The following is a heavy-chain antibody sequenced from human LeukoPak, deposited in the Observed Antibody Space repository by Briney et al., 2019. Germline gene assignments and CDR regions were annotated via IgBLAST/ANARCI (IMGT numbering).Heavy chain of an antibody. J-gene: IGHJ4*02. Sequence: NPSETLSLTCTVSGGSISSGGYYWSWIRQPPGKGLGWIGYIYHSGSTYYNPSLKSRVTISVDRSKNQFSLRLSSVTAADTAVYYCARVSAVGATVFDYWGQGTLVTVSS. CDR3: ARVSAVGATVFDY. CDR2: IYHSGST. D-gene: IGHD1-26*01. CDR1: GGSISSGGYY. V-gene: IGHV4-30-2*01.